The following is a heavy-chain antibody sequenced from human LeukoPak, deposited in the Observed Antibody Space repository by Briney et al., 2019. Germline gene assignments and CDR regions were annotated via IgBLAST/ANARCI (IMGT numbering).Heavy chain of an antibody. Sequence: PGGSLRLSCAASGFTFSSYGMNWVRQAPGKGLEWVSCISSSSSTISYADSVKGRFTISRDNPKNLLFLQINSLRVEDTAVYYCARETPRRGETRDGYRWGQGTVVTVSS. CDR1: GFTFSSYG. CDR3: ARETPRRGETRDGYR. D-gene: IGHD5-24*01. CDR2: ISSSSSTI. V-gene: IGHV3-48*04. J-gene: IGHJ4*02.